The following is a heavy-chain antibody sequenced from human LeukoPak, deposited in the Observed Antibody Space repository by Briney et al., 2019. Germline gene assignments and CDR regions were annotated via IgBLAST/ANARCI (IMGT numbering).Heavy chain of an antibody. CDR2: INPNSGGT. V-gene: IGHV1-2*02. CDR3: TRWLYGSGIYRAFDY. CDR1: GYTFTGYY. J-gene: IGHJ4*02. D-gene: IGHD3-10*01. Sequence: ASVKVSCKASGYTFTGYYIHWVRQAPGQGLEWMGWINPNSGGTNYAQRFQGRVTLTRDTSISSAYLEMSRLTFDDTAVYYCTRWLYGSGIYRAFDYWGQGTLITVSS.